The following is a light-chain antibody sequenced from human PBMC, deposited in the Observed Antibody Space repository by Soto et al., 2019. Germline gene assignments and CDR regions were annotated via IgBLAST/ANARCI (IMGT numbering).Light chain of an antibody. Sequence: VVTQPPSASGTPGQRVTISCSGSSSNIGSNFVYWYQQLPGTAPKLLIYRSNQRPSGVPDRFSGSKSGTSASLAISGLRSEDEADYYCAAWDDSLSGYVFGTGTKVTVL. CDR2: RSN. CDR1: SSNIGSNF. V-gene: IGLV1-47*01. CDR3: AAWDDSLSGYV. J-gene: IGLJ1*01.